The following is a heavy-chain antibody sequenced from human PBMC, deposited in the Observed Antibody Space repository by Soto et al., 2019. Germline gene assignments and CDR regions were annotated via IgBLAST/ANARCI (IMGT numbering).Heavy chain of an antibody. CDR2: IRSKAYGETT. D-gene: IGHD4-17*01. CDR1: GFTIGDYA. Sequence: PGGSMSLSCTASGFTIGDYAMSWFRPDPGKGLEWVGFIRSKAYGETTEYAASVKGRFTISRDDSKSIAYLQMNSLKTEDTAVYYCTREPITFGDYFNWFDPWGQGTLVTLSS. J-gene: IGHJ5*02. CDR3: TREPITFGDYFNWFDP. V-gene: IGHV3-49*03.